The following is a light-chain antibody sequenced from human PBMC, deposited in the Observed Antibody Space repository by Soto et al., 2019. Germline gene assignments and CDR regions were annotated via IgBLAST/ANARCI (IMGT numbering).Light chain of an antibody. CDR1: QIVSSN. J-gene: IGKJ3*01. V-gene: IGKV3-15*01. CDR2: DAS. Sequence: EIVMTQSPATLSVSPGERATLSCRASQIVSSNLAWYQQKPGQAPRLLIYDASARATGIPDRFSGSGSGTEFTLTISSLQSEDFAVYYCQQYNNWLFTFGPGTKVDIK. CDR3: QQYNNWLFT.